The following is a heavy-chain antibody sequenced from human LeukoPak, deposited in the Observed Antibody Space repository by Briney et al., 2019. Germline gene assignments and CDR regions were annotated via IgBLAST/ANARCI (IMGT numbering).Heavy chain of an antibody. D-gene: IGHD6-13*01. CDR3: ARAYSSSWYFNWFDP. CDR2: IYHSGST. V-gene: IGHV4-38-2*02. CDR1: GYSISSGYF. Sequence: SETLSLTCTVSGYSISSGYFWGWIRQPPGRGLEWIGTIYHSGSTYYNASLESRVTISVDTSKNQFSLKLSSVTAADTAVYYCARAYSSSWYFNWFDPWGQGTLVTVSS. J-gene: IGHJ5*02.